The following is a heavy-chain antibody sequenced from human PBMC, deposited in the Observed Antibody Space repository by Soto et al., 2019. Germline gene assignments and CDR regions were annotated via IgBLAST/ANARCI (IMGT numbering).Heavy chain of an antibody. CDR3: ARDTPGSGWLFDY. D-gene: IGHD6-19*01. CDR1: GFTFSSYT. J-gene: IGHJ4*02. V-gene: IGHV3-30-3*01. CDR2: MSYDGSTK. Sequence: GGALRRSCAAPGFTFSSYTMHWVRQAPGKGLEWVAVMSYDGSTKFYADSVKGRFTISRDNSKNTLYLQMNSLRVEDTAVYYCARDTPGSGWLFDYWGQGTLVTVSS.